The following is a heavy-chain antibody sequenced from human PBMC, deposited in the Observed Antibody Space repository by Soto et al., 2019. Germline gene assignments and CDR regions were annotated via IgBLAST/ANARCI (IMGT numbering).Heavy chain of an antibody. J-gene: IGHJ4*02. Sequence: LRLSCAASGFTFSGSPMHWVRQASGKGLEWVGRIRIKANSYATTYAASVKGRFTISRDDSKNMAYLQMNSLKTEDTAVYYCTRHGSYYFDYWGQGTLVTVSS. CDR3: TRHGSYYFDY. D-gene: IGHD3-10*01. V-gene: IGHV3-73*01. CDR1: GFTFSGSP. CDR2: IRIKANSYAT.